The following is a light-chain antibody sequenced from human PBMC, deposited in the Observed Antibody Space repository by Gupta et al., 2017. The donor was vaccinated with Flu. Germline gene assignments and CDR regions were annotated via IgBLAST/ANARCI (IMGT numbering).Light chain of an antibody. CDR2: QDT. Sequence: SYELTQVSSVSVSPGQTAIIPCSGHKLTDKYVSWYQRKPGRSPVMVMHQDTKRPSGVPERFSGSNSGDTAALTISGTQAVDEADYYCLVWDTTTAVFGGGTKLTVL. V-gene: IGLV3-1*01. J-gene: IGLJ2*01. CDR1: KLTDKY. CDR3: LVWDTTTAV.